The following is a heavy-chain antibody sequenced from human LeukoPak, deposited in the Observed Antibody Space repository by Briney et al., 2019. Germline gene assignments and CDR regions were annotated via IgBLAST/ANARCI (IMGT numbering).Heavy chain of an antibody. CDR1: GASISSYY. D-gene: IGHD6-6*01. Sequence: SETLSLTCTVSGASISSYYWSWVRQPPGKGLEWLGYIYNSGSTNYNTSLKSRVTISVDTSKYLFSLKLSSVTAADTAVYYCARGPIGALYSSSDAFDFWGQGTMVTVSS. J-gene: IGHJ3*01. V-gene: IGHV4-59*01. CDR3: ARGPIGALYSSSDAFDF. CDR2: IYNSGST.